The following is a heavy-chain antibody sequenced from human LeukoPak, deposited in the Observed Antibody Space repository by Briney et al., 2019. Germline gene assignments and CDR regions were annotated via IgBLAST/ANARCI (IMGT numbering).Heavy chain of an antibody. CDR1: GFAFSSYG. J-gene: IGHJ4*02. Sequence: GGSLRLSCAASGFAFSSYGMHWVRQAPGKGLEWVAVISYDGSNKYYADSVKGRFTISRDNSKNTLYLQMNSLRAEDTAVYYCAKDLSNSPQIDYWGQGTLVTVSS. D-gene: IGHD4-23*01. CDR2: ISYDGSNK. V-gene: IGHV3-30*18. CDR3: AKDLSNSPQIDY.